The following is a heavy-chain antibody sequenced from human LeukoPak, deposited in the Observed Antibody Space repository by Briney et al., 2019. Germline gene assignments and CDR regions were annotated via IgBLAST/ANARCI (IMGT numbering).Heavy chain of an antibody. D-gene: IGHD5-24*01. CDR2: IIGNSVST. CDR3: AKGRRDGYNYPFFDS. V-gene: IGHV3-23*01. CDR1: GSTFRNSA. Sequence: GGSLRLSCAASGSTFRNSAMSWVRQAPGKGLEWVSNIIGNSVSTYYADFVKGRFTISRDNSNNTLFLQMNSLSADDTAICFCAKGRRDGYNYPFFDSWGQGAWVIVSS. J-gene: IGHJ4*02.